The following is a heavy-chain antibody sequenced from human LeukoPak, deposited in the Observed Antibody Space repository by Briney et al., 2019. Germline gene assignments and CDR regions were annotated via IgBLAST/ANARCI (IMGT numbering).Heavy chain of an antibody. Sequence: PGGSIRLSCAASGFAFSKAWMSWVRQAPGKGLEWVGRIKSKTEGGTTDYAAPVKGRFTISRDDSKNTLYLQMNSLKTEDTAVYYCTTKNWAYYFDYWGQGTLVTVSS. D-gene: IGHD7-27*01. CDR1: GFAFSKAW. V-gene: IGHV3-15*01. CDR2: IKSKTEGGTT. CDR3: TTKNWAYYFDY. J-gene: IGHJ4*02.